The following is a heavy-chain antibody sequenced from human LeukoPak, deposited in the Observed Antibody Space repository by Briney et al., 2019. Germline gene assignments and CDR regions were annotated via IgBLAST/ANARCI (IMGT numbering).Heavy chain of an antibody. J-gene: IGHJ4*02. Sequence: PGGSLRLSCAASGFTFSSYGMHWVRQAPGKGLEWVAFIRYDGSNKYYADSVKGRFTISRDNSKNTLYLQMNSLRAEDTAVYYCARDRRFYPYGSGSYVDYWGQGTLVTVSS. CDR1: GFTFSSYG. V-gene: IGHV3-30*02. CDR2: IRYDGSNK. CDR3: ARDRRFYPYGSGSYVDY. D-gene: IGHD3-10*01.